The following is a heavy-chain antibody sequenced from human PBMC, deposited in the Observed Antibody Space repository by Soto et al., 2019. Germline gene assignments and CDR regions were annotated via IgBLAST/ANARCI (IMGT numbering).Heavy chain of an antibody. CDR2: INPSGGST. V-gene: IGHV1-46*01. Sequence: SVKVSCKASGYTFTSYYMHWVRQAPGQGLEWMGIINPSGGSTSYAQKFQGRVTMTRDTSTSTVYMELNSLRAEDTALYHCVKAIPPGSYYSAIDYWGQGTQVTVSS. CDR3: VKAIPPGSYYSAIDY. D-gene: IGHD3-10*01. CDR1: GYTFTSYY. J-gene: IGHJ4*02.